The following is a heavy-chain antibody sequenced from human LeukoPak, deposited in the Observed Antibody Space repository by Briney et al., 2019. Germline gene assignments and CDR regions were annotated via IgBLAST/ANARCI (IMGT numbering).Heavy chain of an antibody. CDR3: AKAAATGSGYYFVY. Sequence: GGSLRLSCTASGFTFSSYAMSWVRQAPGKGLEGVSTITGSGGNAYYADSVKGRFTIPRDNSKSTLYLQMNSLRPEDAAVYYCAKAAATGSGYYFVYWGQGALVTVSS. CDR1: GFTFSSYA. J-gene: IGHJ4*02. V-gene: IGHV3-23*01. D-gene: IGHD6-13*01. CDR2: ITGSGGNA.